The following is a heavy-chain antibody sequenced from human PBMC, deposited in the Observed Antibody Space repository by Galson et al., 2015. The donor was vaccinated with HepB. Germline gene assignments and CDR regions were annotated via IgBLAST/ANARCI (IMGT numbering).Heavy chain of an antibody. CDR2: TYYRSKWSN. V-gene: IGHV6-1*01. CDR3: SRGGEGYCSTTSCAFDY. D-gene: IGHD2-2*01. Sequence: CAISGDSVSSRSSAWNWIRQSPSRGLEWLGRTYYRSKWSNDYAVPVKSRISINADTSKNQFSLQPKSVTPEDTAVYYCSRGGEGYCSTTSCAFDYWAQGTLVTVSS. J-gene: IGHJ4*02. CDR1: GDSVSSRSSA.